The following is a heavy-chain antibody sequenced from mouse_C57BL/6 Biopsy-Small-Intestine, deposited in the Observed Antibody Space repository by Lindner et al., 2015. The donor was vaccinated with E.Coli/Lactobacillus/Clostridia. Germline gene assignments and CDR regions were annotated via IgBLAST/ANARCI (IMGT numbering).Heavy chain of an antibody. J-gene: IGHJ1*03. V-gene: IGHV1-47*01. CDR2: FHPYNDDT. CDR3: ARRFYGSSYWYFDV. CDR1: GYTFTTYP. D-gene: IGHD1-1*01. Sequence: VQLQESGAELVKPGASVKMSCKASGYTFTTYPIEWMKQNHGKSLEWIGNFHPYNDDTKYNEKFKGKATLTVEKSSSTVYLELSRLTSDDSAVYYCARRFYGSSYWYFDVWGTGTTVTVSS.